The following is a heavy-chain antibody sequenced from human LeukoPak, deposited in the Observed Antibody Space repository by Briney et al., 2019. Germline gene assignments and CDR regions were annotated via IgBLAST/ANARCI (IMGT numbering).Heavy chain of an antibody. CDR2: INWNGGST. D-gene: IGHD1-26*01. Sequence: PGESLRLSCAASGFTFSRYWMSWVRQAPGKGLEWVSGINWNGGSTGYADSVKGRFTISRDNAKNSLYLQMNSLRAEDTALYYCARTPNSWELPGSYYFDYWGQGTLVTVSS. CDR1: GFTFSRYW. J-gene: IGHJ4*02. V-gene: IGHV3-20*04. CDR3: ARTPNSWELPGSYYFDY.